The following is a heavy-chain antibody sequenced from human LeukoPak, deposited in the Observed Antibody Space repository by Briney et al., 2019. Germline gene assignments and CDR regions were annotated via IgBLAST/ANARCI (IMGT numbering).Heavy chain of an antibody. D-gene: IGHD3-22*01. CDR2: ISYDGSDK. CDR1: GFTFSSYA. J-gene: IGHJ6*04. Sequence: GGSLRLSCAASGFTFSSYAMHWVRQAPGKGLEWVAVISYDGSDKYSADSVRGRFTVSRVNSKNTLYPQMNSLRAEDTAVYYCARDRNLRYDSSLDVWGKGTTVTVSS. CDR3: ARDRNLRYDSSLDV. V-gene: IGHV3-30*04.